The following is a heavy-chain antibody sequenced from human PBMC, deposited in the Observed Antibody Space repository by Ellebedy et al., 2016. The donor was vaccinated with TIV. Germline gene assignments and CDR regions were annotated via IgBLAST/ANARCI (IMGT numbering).Heavy chain of an antibody. D-gene: IGHD3-10*01. CDR3: ARDSKGPVWFGELDFDY. J-gene: IGHJ4*02. V-gene: IGHV3-33*01. Sequence: GESLKISXAASGFTFSSYGMHWVRQAPGKGLEWVAVIWYDGSNKYYADSVKGRFTISRDNSKNTLYLQMNSLRAEDTAVYYCARDSKGPVWFGELDFDYWGQGTLVTVSS. CDR1: GFTFSSYG. CDR2: IWYDGSNK.